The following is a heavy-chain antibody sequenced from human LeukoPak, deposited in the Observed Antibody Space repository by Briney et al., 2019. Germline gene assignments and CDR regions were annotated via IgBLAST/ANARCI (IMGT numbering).Heavy chain of an antibody. D-gene: IGHD4-17*01. V-gene: IGHV4-59*01. CDR1: GGSITRYY. CDR3: ARILSYGDYYYYYMDV. Sequence: SETLSLTCTVSGGSITRYYWSWIRQPPGKGLEWIGYIYYSGSTNYNPSLKSRVTISVDTSKNQFSLRLSSVTAADTAVYYCARILSYGDYYYYYMDVWGKGTMVTVSS. CDR2: IYYSGST. J-gene: IGHJ6*03.